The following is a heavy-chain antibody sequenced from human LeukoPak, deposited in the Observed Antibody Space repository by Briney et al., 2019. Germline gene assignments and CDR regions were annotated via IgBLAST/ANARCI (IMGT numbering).Heavy chain of an antibody. J-gene: IGHJ5*02. Sequence: SETLSLTCTVSGGSISSYYWSWIRQPPGKGLEWIGYIYYSGSTNYNPSLKSRVTISVDTSKDQFSLKLSSVTAADTAVYYCARGGPRFDPWGQGTLVTVSS. CDR1: GGSISSYY. CDR3: ARGGPRFDP. V-gene: IGHV4-59*01. CDR2: IYYSGST.